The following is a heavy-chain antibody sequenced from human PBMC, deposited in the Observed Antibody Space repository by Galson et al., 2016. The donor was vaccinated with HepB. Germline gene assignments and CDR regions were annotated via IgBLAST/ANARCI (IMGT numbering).Heavy chain of an antibody. D-gene: IGHD6-6*01. CDR2: VYWDDYK. J-gene: IGHJ6*02. CDR3: ARIVAARPSNFGMDV. V-gene: IGHV2-5*02. CDR1: GFSLRTSGEG. Sequence: PALVKPTQTLTLTCTFSGFSLRTSGEGVGWIRQPPGKALEWLALVYWDDYKRYSPSLMSRLTITKDTSKNQVVLTMTNMDPVDTATYYCARIVAARPSNFGMDVWGQGTTVTVSS.